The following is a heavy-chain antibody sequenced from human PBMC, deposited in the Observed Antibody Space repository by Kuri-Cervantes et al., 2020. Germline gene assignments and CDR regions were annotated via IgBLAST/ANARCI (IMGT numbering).Heavy chain of an antibody. CDR2: ISAYNGNT. D-gene: IGHD6-19*01. CDR3: ARDSELAVAGTFGY. V-gene: IGHV1-18*01. CDR1: GYTFTSYG. J-gene: IGHJ4*02. Sequence: ASVKVSCQASGYTFTSYGISWVRQAPGQGLEWMGWISAYNGNTNYAQKFQGRVTITADKSTSTAYMELSSLRSEDTAVYYCARDSELAVAGTFGYWGQGTLVTVSS.